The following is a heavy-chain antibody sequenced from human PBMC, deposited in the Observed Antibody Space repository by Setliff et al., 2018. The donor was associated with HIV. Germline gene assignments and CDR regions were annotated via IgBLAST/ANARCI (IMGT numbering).Heavy chain of an antibody. V-gene: IGHV4-38-2*02. D-gene: IGHD3-22*01. J-gene: IGHJ6*02. CDR3: ARDFRYDTSGSLTGYGLDV. CDR1: DYSISSGYY. CDR2: IYHSGST. Sequence: SETLSLTCAVSDYSISSGYYWGWIRQPPGKGLEWIGSIYHSGSTHYNPSLKSRVTISVDTSKNQFSLKLSSVTAADTAVYYCARDFRYDTSGSLTGYGLDVWGQGTTVTVSS.